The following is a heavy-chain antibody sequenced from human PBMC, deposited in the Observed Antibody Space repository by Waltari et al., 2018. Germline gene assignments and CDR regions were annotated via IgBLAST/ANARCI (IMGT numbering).Heavy chain of an antibody. CDR2: INEDESET. Sequence: EVQLVESGGGLVQPGGSLRLSWFASGFTFSRHWIRWLCQAPGKGLEWVANINEDESETFYADSVKGRVTISRDNAKNSLDLQMNSLRVEDTAYYYCARDMGIYTNYAAYWGQGTLVTVSS. CDR3: ARDMGIYTNYAAY. V-gene: IGHV3-7*01. J-gene: IGHJ4*02. D-gene: IGHD4-4*01. CDR1: GFTFSRHW.